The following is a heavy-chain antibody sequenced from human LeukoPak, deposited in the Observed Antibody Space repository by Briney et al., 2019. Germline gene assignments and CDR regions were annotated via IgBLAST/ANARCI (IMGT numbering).Heavy chain of an antibody. D-gene: IGHD2-21*01. Sequence: GGSLRLSCRASGFTFRNYGLTWVRQAPGKGLEWVSSISSSSSYIYYADSVKGRFTISRDNAKNSLYLQMNSLRAEDTAVYYCARDTVVEYYFDYWGQGTLVTVSS. V-gene: IGHV3-21*01. CDR2: ISSSSSYI. CDR1: GFTFRNYG. CDR3: ARDTVVEYYFDY. J-gene: IGHJ4*02.